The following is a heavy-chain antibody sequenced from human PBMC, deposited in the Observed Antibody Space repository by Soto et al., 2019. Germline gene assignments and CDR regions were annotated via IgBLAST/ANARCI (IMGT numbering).Heavy chain of an antibody. J-gene: IGHJ4*02. CDR3: ARDGGFGRSEYSYGPFDY. D-gene: IGHD5-18*01. V-gene: IGHV1-69*13. CDR2: IIPIFGTA. Sequence: ASVKVSCKASGGTFSSYAISWVRQAPGQGLEWMGGIIPIFGTANYAQKFQGRVTITADESTSTAYMELSSLRSEDTAVYYCARDGGFGRSEYSYGPFDYWGQGTLVTVSS. CDR1: GGTFSSYA.